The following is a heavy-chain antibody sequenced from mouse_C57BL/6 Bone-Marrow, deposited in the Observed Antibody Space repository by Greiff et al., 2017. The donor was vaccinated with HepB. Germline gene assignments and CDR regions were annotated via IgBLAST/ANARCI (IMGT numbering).Heavy chain of an antibody. Sequence: EVKLMESGGGLVKPGGSLKLSCAASGFTFSSYTMSWVRQTPEKRLEWVATISGGGGNTYYPDSVKGRFTISRDNAKTTLYLQMSSLRSEDTALYYCARRDGNYVGYYAMDYWGQGTSVTVSS. CDR2: ISGGGGNT. CDR1: GFTFSSYT. J-gene: IGHJ4*01. V-gene: IGHV5-9*01. CDR3: ARRDGNYVGYYAMDY. D-gene: IGHD2-1*01.